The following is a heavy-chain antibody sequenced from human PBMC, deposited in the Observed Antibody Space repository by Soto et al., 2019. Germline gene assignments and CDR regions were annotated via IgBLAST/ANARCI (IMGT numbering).Heavy chain of an antibody. CDR2: SKSKTDGGTI. D-gene: IGHD5-12*01. V-gene: IGHV3-15*01. CDR3: TTDSGYRMSSLYFDY. Sequence: EVQLVESGGGLVKPGGSLRLSCAASGFTFSNAWMTWVRQAPGKGLEWVGRSKSKTDGGTIDFAAPVKGRFTVSRDDSETTLYLQMNSLKTEDTAVYYCTTDSGYRMSSLYFDYWGQGTQVSFSS. CDR1: GFTFSNAW. J-gene: IGHJ4*02.